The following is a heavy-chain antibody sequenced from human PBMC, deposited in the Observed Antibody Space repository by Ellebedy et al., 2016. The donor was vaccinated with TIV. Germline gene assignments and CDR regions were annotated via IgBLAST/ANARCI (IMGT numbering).Heavy chain of an antibody. Sequence: GGSLRLXXAASGFTFSSYAMSWVRQAPGKGLEWVSAISGSGGSTYYADSVKGRFTISRDNSKNTLYLQMNSLRAEDTAVYYCAKDAPYGSGSPISDYFDYWGQGTLVTVSS. CDR2: ISGSGGST. J-gene: IGHJ4*02. V-gene: IGHV3-23*01. CDR1: GFTFSSYA. D-gene: IGHD3-10*01. CDR3: AKDAPYGSGSPISDYFDY.